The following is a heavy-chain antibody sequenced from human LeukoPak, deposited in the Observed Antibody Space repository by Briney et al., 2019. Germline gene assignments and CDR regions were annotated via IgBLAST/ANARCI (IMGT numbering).Heavy chain of an antibody. CDR3: ARESGDYGGDAQFDY. D-gene: IGHD4-23*01. Sequence: ASVKVSCKASGYTFTAYYMHWVRQAPGQGLERMGWINPNSGATNYAQKFQGRVTMTRDTSISTAYMELSRLRSDDTALYYCARESGDYGGDAQFDYWGQGTLVTVSS. CDR1: GYTFTAYY. V-gene: IGHV1-2*02. CDR2: INPNSGAT. J-gene: IGHJ4*02.